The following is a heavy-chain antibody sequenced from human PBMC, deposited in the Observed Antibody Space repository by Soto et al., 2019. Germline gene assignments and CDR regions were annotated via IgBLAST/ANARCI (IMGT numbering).Heavy chain of an antibody. D-gene: IGHD2-2*01. CDR2: ISAYNGNT. Sequence: ASVKVSCKASGYTFTGYGISWVRQAPGQGLEWMGWISAYNGNTTYAQKLQGRVTMTTDTSTSTAYMEPGSLRSDDTAVYYCARGVVVVPAAWGRWFGPWGQGNLVAVSS. CDR1: GYTFTGYG. CDR3: ARGVVVVPAAWGRWFGP. J-gene: IGHJ5*02. V-gene: IGHV1-18*04.